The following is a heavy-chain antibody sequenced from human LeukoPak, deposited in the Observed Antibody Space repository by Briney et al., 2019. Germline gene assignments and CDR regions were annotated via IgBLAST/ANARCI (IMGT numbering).Heavy chain of an antibody. CDR2: IKQDGSEA. CDR3: ARDKLGVYYYYGMDV. J-gene: IGHJ6*02. CDR1: GFTFSSYW. Sequence: PGGSLRLSCAASGFTFSSYWMTWVRQAPGKGLEWVANIKQDGSEAYYVDSVKGRFTISRDNAKNSLYLQMNSLRAEDTAVYYCARDKLGVYYYYGMDVWGQGTTVTVSS. V-gene: IGHV3-7*01. D-gene: IGHD7-27*01.